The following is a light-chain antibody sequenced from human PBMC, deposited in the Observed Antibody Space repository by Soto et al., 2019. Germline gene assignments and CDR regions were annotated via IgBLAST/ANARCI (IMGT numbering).Light chain of an antibody. J-gene: IGLJ1*01. CDR3: SSYTSSSTYV. CDR2: EVS. CDR1: RRDVGGYNY. V-gene: IGLV2-14*01. Sequence: QSALTQPASVSGSPGRSITISCTGTRRDVGGYNYVSWYQQHPGKAPKLMIYEVSNRPSGVSNRFSGSKSGNTASLTISGLQAEDEADYYCSSYTSSSTYVFGTGTKVTVL.